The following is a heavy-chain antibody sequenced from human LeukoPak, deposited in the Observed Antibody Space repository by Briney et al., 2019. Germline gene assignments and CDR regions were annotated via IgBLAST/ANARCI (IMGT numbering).Heavy chain of an antibody. V-gene: IGHV3-7*01. D-gene: IGHD3-22*01. J-gene: IGHJ3*02. Sequence: GGSPRLSCAASGFTFSSYWMSWVRQAPGKGLEWVANIKQDGSEKYYVDSVKGRFTISRDNAKNSLYLQMNSLRAEDTAVYYCARDPGGTVYYYDSSGYYSDAFDIWGQGTMVTVSS. CDR1: GFTFSSYW. CDR2: IKQDGSEK. CDR3: ARDPGGTVYYYDSSGYYSDAFDI.